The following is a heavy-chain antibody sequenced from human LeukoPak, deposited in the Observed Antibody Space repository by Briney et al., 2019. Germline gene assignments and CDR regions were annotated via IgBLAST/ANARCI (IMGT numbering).Heavy chain of an antibody. CDR2: ISSSSTHT. V-gene: IGHV3-11*03. J-gene: IGHJ4*02. D-gene: IGHD1-26*01. Sequence: PGGSLRLSCAASGFPFSSYAMTWIRQAPGKGLEWVSYISSSSTHTNYADSVKGRFTIYRDNAKNSLYLQMSSLRAEDTAVYYCARQGGNYDYWGQGTLVTVSS. CDR3: ARQGGNYDY. CDR1: GFPFSSYA.